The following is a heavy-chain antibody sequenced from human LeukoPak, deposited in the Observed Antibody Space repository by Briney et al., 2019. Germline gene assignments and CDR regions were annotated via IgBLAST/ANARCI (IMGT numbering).Heavy chain of an antibody. D-gene: IGHD2-2*01. J-gene: IGHJ4*02. CDR2: ISSSGSTI. V-gene: IGHV3-11*01. CDR1: GFTFSDYY. Sequence: PGGSLRLSCAASGFTFSDYYMSWIRQAPGKGLEWVSYISSSGSTIYYADSVMGRFTISRDNAKNSLYLQMNSLRAEDTAVYYCARGDCSFTSCYFDYWGQGTLVTVSS. CDR3: ARGDCSFTSCYFDY.